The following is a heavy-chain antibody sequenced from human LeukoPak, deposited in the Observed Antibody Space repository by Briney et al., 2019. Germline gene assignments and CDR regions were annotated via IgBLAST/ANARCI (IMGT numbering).Heavy chain of an antibody. V-gene: IGHV3-48*03. D-gene: IGHD6-13*01. Sequence: PGGSLRLSRAASGFTFSSFDMNWVRQAPGKGLEWVSYIGSSGDTISYADSVKGRFTISRDNAKNSLFLQMNSLSAEETAIYYCTRKGIALYWGQGTLVTVSS. CDR3: TRKGIALY. J-gene: IGHJ4*02. CDR1: GFTFSSFD. CDR2: IGSSGDTI.